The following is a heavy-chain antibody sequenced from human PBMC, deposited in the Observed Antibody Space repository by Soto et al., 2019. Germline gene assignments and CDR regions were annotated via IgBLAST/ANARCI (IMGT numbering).Heavy chain of an antibody. J-gene: IGHJ4*02. CDR2: INPNGGST. CDR1: GYTFIHYY. Sequence: QVQLVQSGAEVKKPGASVKVSCKASGYTFIHYYIHWVRQAPGQGLEWMAIINPNGGSTNYAQKFRGRVTVTSDTSTTPVSMELNSLGSDDTAVYFCARSLLQGDFWGQGTLVTVSS. V-gene: IGHV1-46*01. D-gene: IGHD2-21*01. CDR3: ARSLLQGDF.